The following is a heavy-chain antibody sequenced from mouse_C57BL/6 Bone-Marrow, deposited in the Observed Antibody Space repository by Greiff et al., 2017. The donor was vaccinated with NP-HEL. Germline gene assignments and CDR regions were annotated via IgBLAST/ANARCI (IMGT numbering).Heavy chain of an antibody. J-gene: IGHJ1*03. CDR2: IHPNSGST. D-gene: IGHD1-1*01. V-gene: IGHV1-64*01. Sequence: VQLQQPGAELVKPGASVKLSCKASGYTFTSYWMHWVKQRPGQGLEWIGMIHPNSGSTNYNEKFKSKATLTVDKSSSTAYMQLSSLTSEDSAVDYCARNYGSSYDWYFDVWGTGTTVTVSS. CDR3: ARNYGSSYDWYFDV. CDR1: GYTFTSYW.